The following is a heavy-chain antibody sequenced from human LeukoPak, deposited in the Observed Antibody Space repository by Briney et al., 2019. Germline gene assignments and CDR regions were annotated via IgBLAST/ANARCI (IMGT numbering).Heavy chain of an antibody. D-gene: IGHD3-22*01. CDR3: ACLTTADAFDI. CDR1: GGSIDSPNW. J-gene: IGHJ3*02. CDR2: TYHTGST. Sequence: SGTLSLTCTVSGGSIDSPNWWNWVRQSPGKGLEWIGETYHTGSTNYNPSPKSRVTISVDTSKNQFSLKLSSVTAADTAVYYCACLTTADAFDIWGQGTMVTVSS. V-gene: IGHV4-4*02.